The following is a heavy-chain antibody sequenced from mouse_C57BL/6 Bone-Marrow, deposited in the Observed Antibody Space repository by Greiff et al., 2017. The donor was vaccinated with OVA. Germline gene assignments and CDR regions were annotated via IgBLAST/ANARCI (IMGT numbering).Heavy chain of an antibody. J-gene: IGHJ4*01. Sequence: VQLQQSGAELVRPGASVKLSCTASGFNIKDDYMHWVKQRPEQGLEWIGWIDPENGDTEYASKFQGKATITADTSSNTAYLQLSSLTSEDTAVYYCTTSDGNYAMDYWGQGTSVTVSS. CDR2: IDPENGDT. CDR3: TTSDGNYAMDY. CDR1: GFNIKDDY. D-gene: IGHD1-1*01. V-gene: IGHV14-4*01.